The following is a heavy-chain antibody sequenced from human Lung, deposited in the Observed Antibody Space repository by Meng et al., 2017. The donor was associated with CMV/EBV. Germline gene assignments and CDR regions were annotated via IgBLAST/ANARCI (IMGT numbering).Heavy chain of an antibody. CDR1: GYTFTSYY. V-gene: IGHV1-46*01. Sequence: ASXXVSXKASGYTFTSYYMHWVRQAPGQGLEWMGIINPSGGSTSYAQKFQGRVTMTRDTSTSTVYMELSSLRSEDTAVYYCAIAMVVTGFSDHDAFDIWAQG. CDR2: INPSGGST. CDR3: AIAMVVTGFSDHDAFDI. J-gene: IGHJ3*02. D-gene: IGHD4-23*01.